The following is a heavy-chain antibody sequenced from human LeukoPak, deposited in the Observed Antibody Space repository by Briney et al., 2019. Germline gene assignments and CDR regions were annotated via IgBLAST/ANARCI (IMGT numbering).Heavy chain of an antibody. D-gene: IGHD4-11*01. V-gene: IGHV4-61*01. CDR2: IYYSGST. CDR1: GGSVSSGSYY. Sequence: SETLSLTCTVSGGSVSSGSYYWSWIRQPPGKGLEWIGYIYYSGSTNYNPSLKSRVTISVDTSKNQFSLKLSSVTAADTAMYYCARGYSSSLFDYWGQGTLVTVSS. CDR3: ARGYSSSLFDY. J-gene: IGHJ4*02.